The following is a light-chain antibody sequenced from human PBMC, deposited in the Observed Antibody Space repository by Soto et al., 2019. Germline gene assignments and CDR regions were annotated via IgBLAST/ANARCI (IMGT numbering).Light chain of an antibody. J-gene: IGLJ1*01. CDR1: SSDVGGSNF. CDR2: DVA. CDR3: CSYAGV. V-gene: IGLV2-14*03. Sequence: QSALTQPASVSDSPGQSITISCTGTSSDVGGSNFVSWYQQHPGKPPKLIIYDVANRPSGVSNRFSGSKSGSTASLIISRLQTEDEADYYCCSYAGVFGTGTKVTVL.